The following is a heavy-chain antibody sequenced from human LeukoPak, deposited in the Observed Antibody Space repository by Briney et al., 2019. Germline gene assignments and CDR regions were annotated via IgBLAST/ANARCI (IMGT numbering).Heavy chain of an antibody. Sequence: SETLSLTCAVYGGSFSGYYWSWIRQPPGKGLEWIGEINHSGSTNYNPSLKSRITISVDTSKNQLSLKLSSVTAADTAVYYCARDLSSGWFDYWGQGTLVTVSS. CDR3: ARDLSSGWFDY. CDR2: INHSGST. J-gene: IGHJ4*02. D-gene: IGHD6-19*01. CDR1: GGSFSGYY. V-gene: IGHV4-34*01.